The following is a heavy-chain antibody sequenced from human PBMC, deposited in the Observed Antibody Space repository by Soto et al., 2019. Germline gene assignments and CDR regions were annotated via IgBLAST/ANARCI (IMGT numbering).Heavy chain of an antibody. J-gene: IGHJ4*02. Sequence: EVQLLESGGGLVQPGGSLRLSCAASGFTFSTYAMSWVRQTPGKGLEWVSAIGGGGRSTYYADSVKGRFTISRANSKNTPFLRMNSLGAGDPAIYGCAKPGGSAHIPVYWGQGTLVTVSS. CDR1: GFTFSTYA. CDR2: IGGGGRST. CDR3: AKPGGSAHIPVY. V-gene: IGHV3-23*01. D-gene: IGHD1-26*01.